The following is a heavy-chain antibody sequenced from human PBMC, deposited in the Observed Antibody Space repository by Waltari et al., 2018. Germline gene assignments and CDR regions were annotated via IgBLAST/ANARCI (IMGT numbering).Heavy chain of an antibody. CDR1: GYTLTELS. Sequence: QVQLVQSGAEVKKPGASVKVSCKVSGYTLTELSMHWVRQAPGKGLEWMGGFDPEDGETIYAQKSQGRVTMTEDTSTDTAYMELSSLRSEDTAVYYCATVNYYDSSGYYWNWFDPWGQGTLVTVSS. CDR3: ATVNYYDSSGYYWNWFDP. J-gene: IGHJ5*02. D-gene: IGHD3-22*01. V-gene: IGHV1-24*01. CDR2: FDPEDGET.